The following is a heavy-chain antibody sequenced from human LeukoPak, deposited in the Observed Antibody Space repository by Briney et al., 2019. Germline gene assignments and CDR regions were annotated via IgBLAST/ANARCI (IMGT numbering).Heavy chain of an antibody. CDR3: ARDPSDYGGNG. J-gene: IGHJ4*02. Sequence: ASVKVSCKASGGTFSSYAISWVRQAPGQGLEWMGGIIPIFGTANYAQKFQGRVTITADESTSTAYMELSSLRSDDTAVYYCARDPSDYGGNGWGQGTLVTVSS. CDR1: GGTFSSYA. D-gene: IGHD4-23*01. CDR2: IIPIFGTA. V-gene: IGHV1-69*13.